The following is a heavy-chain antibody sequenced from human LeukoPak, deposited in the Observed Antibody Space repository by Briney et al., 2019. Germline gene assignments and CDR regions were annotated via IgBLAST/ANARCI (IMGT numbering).Heavy chain of an antibody. CDR1: GGSISSSSYY. Sequence: SETLSLTCTVSGGSISSSSYYWGCIRQPPGKGLEWVGSINYSGSTYYNPSLKSRVTISVDTSKNQFSLNLSSLTAADTAVYYCAVGYCSSTSSYLIHWGQGSLVTVSS. CDR2: INYSGST. V-gene: IGHV4-39*01. D-gene: IGHD2-2*01. CDR3: AVGYCSSTSSYLIH. J-gene: IGHJ4*02.